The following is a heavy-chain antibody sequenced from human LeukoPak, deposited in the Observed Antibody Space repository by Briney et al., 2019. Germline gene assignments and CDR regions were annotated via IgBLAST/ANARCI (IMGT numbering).Heavy chain of an antibody. D-gene: IGHD3-22*01. J-gene: IGHJ4*02. V-gene: IGHV3-7*03. CDR3: VRAPYYSGIEHYFDH. CDR2: IKQDGSEK. CDR1: GFTFSSYW. Sequence: PGGSLRLSCAASGFTFSSYWMGWVRQAPGKGLEWVANIKQDGSEKYLVDSVKGRFTISRDNAKGSLYLQMNSMRAEDTAVYYCVRAPYYSGIEHYFDHWGQGILVTVSS.